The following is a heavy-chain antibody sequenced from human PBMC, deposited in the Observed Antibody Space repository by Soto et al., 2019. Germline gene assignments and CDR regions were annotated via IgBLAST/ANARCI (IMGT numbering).Heavy chain of an antibody. V-gene: IGHV1-69*12. CDR2: IIPIFGTA. D-gene: IGHD3-16*01. Sequence: QVQLVQSGAEVKKPGSSVKVSCKASGGTFSSYAISWVRQAPGQGLEWMGGIIPIFGTANYAQKFQGRVTITADEAMSTADMELGSLRAGDTAVYYCARVPWGGARGDFDYWGQGTLVTVSS. CDR3: ARVPWGGARGDFDY. J-gene: IGHJ4*02. CDR1: GGTFSSYA.